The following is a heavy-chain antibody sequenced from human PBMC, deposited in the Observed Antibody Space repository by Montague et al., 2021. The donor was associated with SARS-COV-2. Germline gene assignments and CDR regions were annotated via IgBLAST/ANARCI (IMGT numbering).Heavy chain of an antibody. Sequence: SLRLSCAASGFTFSSYGMRWVRQASGKGLEWVAVISYDGSNKYYADSVKGRFTISRDNSKNTLYLQMNSLRAEDTAVYYCAKDFMSLMVYAMVYYYYGMDVWGQGTTVTVSS. CDR3: AKDFMSLMVYAMVYYYYGMDV. J-gene: IGHJ6*02. CDR1: GFTFSSYG. CDR2: ISYDGSNK. D-gene: IGHD2-8*01. V-gene: IGHV3-30*18.